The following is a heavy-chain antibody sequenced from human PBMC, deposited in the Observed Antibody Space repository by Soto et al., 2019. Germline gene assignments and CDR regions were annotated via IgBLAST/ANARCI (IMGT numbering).Heavy chain of an antibody. J-gene: IGHJ5*02. V-gene: IGHV3-9*01. CDR1: GFTFDDYA. CDR3: AKDPMVRGESDNWFDP. Sequence: GGSLRLSCAASGFTFDDYAMHWVRQAPGKGLEWVSGISWNSGSIGYADSVKGRFTISRDNAKNSLYLQMNSLRAEDTALYYCAKDPMVRGESDNWFDPWGQGTLVTVSS. D-gene: IGHD3-10*01. CDR2: ISWNSGSI.